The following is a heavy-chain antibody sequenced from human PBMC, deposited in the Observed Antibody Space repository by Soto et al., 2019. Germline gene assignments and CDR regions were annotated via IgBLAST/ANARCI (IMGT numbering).Heavy chain of an antibody. J-gene: IGHJ4*02. CDR1: GFTFRTYW. CDR2: IHSDGSGT. V-gene: IGHV3-74*01. D-gene: IGHD1-1*01. Sequence: EVQLVESGGGLVQPGGSLRLSCAASGFTFRTYWMHWVRQAPGKGLVWVSRIHSDGSGTNYAESVKGRFTISRDNAKNTLYLQMNSLRAEDTAVYYCARGGLGGIVDYWSQGTLVTVSS. CDR3: ARGGLGGIVDY.